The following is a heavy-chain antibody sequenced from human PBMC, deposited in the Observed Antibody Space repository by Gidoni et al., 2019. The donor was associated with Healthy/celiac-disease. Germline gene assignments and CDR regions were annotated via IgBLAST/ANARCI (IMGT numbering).Heavy chain of an antibody. V-gene: IGHV1-18*01. CDR3: ARTYYDFWSGYFPFDY. CDR1: GYNFTSYG. Sequence: QVQLVQSGAEVKKPGSSVKVSCKASGYNFTSYGISWVRQAPGQGLEWMGWISAYNGNTNYAQKLQGRVTMTTDTSTSTAYMELRSLRSDDTAVYYCARTYYDFWSGYFPFDYWGQGTLVTVSS. D-gene: IGHD3-3*01. CDR2: ISAYNGNT. J-gene: IGHJ4*02.